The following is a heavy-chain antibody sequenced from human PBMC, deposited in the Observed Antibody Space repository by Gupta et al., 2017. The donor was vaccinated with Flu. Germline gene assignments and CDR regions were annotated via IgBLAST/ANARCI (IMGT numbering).Heavy chain of an antibody. CDR1: GFPFSSYA. J-gene: IGHJ4*02. Sequence: EVQLLESGGGLGQPGGSLRLSCAASGFPFSSYAMSWVTQAPGKGLEWVSAISGSGGSTYYADSVKGRFTISRDNSKNTLYLQMNSLRAEDTAVYYCAKGDCSSTSCSTPDYWGQGTLVTVSS. V-gene: IGHV3-23*01. D-gene: IGHD2-2*01. CDR3: AKGDCSSTSCSTPDY. CDR2: ISGSGGST.